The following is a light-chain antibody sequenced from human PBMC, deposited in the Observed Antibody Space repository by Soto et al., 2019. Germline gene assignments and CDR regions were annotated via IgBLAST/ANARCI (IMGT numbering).Light chain of an antibody. Sequence: QSVLTQPPSASGTPGQWVTISCSGSSSNIGSNLVYWYQQLPGTAPKLLIKNNNQRPSGVPDRISGSKSGTSASLAISGLRSEDEADYYCAARDDSLSGWVFGGGTKLTVL. V-gene: IGLV1-47*01. CDR2: NNN. J-gene: IGLJ3*02. CDR1: SSNIGSNL. CDR3: AARDDSLSGWV.